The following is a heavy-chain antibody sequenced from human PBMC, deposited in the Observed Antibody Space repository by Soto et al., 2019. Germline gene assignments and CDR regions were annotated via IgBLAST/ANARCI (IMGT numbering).Heavy chain of an antibody. CDR2: MNPNSGNT. J-gene: IGHJ3*02. CDR1: GYTFTSYD. D-gene: IGHD3-3*01. V-gene: IGHV1-8*01. Sequence: GASVKVSCKASGYTFTSYDINWVRQATGQGLEWMGWMNPNSGNTGYAQKFQGRVTMTRNTSISTAYMELNSLRSEDTAVYYCASSSAGGYYDFWSGERGDVFDIWGQGKMVTVSS. CDR3: ASSSAGGYYDFWSGERGDVFDI.